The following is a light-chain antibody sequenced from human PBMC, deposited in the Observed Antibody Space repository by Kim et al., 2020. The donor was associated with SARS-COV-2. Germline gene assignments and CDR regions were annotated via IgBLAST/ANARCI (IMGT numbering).Light chain of an antibody. CDR2: VEGSGSY. CDR3: ETWDSNTRV. Sequence: QLVLTQSSSASASLGSSVKLTCTLSSGHSSYIIAWHQQQPGKAPRYLMKVEGSGSYNKGSGVPDRFSGSSSGADRFLTISNLQSEDEADYYCETWDSNTRVFGGGTQLTV. CDR1: SGHSSYI. J-gene: IGLJ3*02. V-gene: IGLV4-60*03.